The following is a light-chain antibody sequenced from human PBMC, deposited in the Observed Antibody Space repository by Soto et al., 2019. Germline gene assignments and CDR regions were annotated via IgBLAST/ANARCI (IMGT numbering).Light chain of an antibody. Sequence: EIVLTQSPVTLSLSPGERATLSCRASQNVRSYLAWYQQKPGQAPSLLIYDASNRATGIPARFSGSGSGTDFTLNISSLEPEDFAVYYCQQRSNWPLTFGGGTKVEIK. J-gene: IGKJ4*01. CDR3: QQRSNWPLT. CDR1: QNVRSY. CDR2: DAS. V-gene: IGKV3-11*01.